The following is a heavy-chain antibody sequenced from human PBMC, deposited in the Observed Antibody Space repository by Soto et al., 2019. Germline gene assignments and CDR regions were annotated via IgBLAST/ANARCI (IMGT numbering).Heavy chain of an antibody. V-gene: IGHV6-1*01. CDR3: ARQTTVAGHAFDI. CDR2: TYYRSSWYS. CDR1: GDSVSSNGAT. D-gene: IGHD6-19*01. J-gene: IGHJ3*02. Sequence: SRTLSLTCGISGDSVSSNGATWSWIRQSPSRGLEWLGRTYYRSSWYSDYAVSVKSRITINADTSKNQFSLQLNSVTPEDTAVYYCARQTTVAGHAFDIWGQGTMVTVSS.